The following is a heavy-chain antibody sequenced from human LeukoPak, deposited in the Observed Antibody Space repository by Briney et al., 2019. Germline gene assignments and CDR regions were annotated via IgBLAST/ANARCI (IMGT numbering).Heavy chain of an antibody. D-gene: IGHD5-24*01. Sequence: GGSLRLSCAASGFIFDDYGMTWVRQTPGKGLEWVSGINWIGGSTGYADSVKGRFTISRDNAKNSLYLHMNSLRAEDTALYFCARDLGYKDYASAFDIWGQGTMVTVSS. CDR2: INWIGGST. CDR3: ARDLGYKDYASAFDI. CDR1: GFIFDDYG. J-gene: IGHJ3*02. V-gene: IGHV3-20*04.